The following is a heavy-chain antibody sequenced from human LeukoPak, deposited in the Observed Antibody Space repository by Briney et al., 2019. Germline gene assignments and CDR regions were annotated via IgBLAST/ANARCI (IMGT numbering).Heavy chain of an antibody. D-gene: IGHD2-2*01. CDR1: GFTFSDYA. V-gene: IGHV3-64*01. CDR2: IGSDGDGT. J-gene: IGHJ3*01. Sequence: GGSLRLSCGASGFTFSDYAMHWVRQAPGKGLEYVSAIGSDGDGTYYANSVKGRFTISRDNSKNTLYLQMGSLRVEDMAVYYCAREGYCNATRCYGGEAFDVWGQGTMVTVFS. CDR3: AREGYCNATRCYGGEAFDV.